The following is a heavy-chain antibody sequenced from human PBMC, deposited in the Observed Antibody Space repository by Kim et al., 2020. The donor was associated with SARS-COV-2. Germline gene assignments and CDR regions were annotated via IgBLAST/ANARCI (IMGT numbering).Heavy chain of an antibody. V-gene: IGHV4-4*08. J-gene: IGHJ4*02. Sequence: NASPSREIRVTISVDASKNQFSLKLSSVTAADTAVYFCAREVLGDSDYFDYWGQGTLVTVSS. CDR3: AREVLGDSDYFDY. D-gene: IGHD5-12*01.